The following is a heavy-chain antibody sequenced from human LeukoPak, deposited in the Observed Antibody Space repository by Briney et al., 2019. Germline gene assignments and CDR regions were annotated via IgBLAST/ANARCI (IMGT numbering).Heavy chain of an antibody. CDR3: AKSRGLITAYFDY. D-gene: IGHD1-20*01. J-gene: IGHJ4*02. CDR2: ISWNSGNI. CDR1: GFTFDDYA. Sequence: GGSLRLSCAASGFTFDDYAMHWVRQAPGKGLEWVSGISWNSGNIAHADSVKGRFTISRDNAKNSLYLQMNSLRPDDTALYYCAKSRGLITAYFDYWGQGTLVTVSS. V-gene: IGHV3-9*01.